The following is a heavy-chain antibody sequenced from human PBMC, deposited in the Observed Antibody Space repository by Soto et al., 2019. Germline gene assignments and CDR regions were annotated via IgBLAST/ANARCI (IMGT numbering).Heavy chain of an antibody. CDR1: GFTFSSYA. J-gene: IGHJ5*02. CDR2: ISGSGGST. Sequence: GGALRLSCAASGFTFSSYAMSWGRQAPGKGLEWVSAISGSGGSTYYADSVKGRFTISRDNSKNTLYLQMNSLRAEDTAVYYCAKDGSMVRPNNWFDPWGQGTLVTVSS. D-gene: IGHD3-10*01. V-gene: IGHV3-23*01. CDR3: AKDGSMVRPNNWFDP.